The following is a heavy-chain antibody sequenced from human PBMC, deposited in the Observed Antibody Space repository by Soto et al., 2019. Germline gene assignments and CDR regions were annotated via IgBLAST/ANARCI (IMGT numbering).Heavy chain of an antibody. D-gene: IGHD2-8*02. CDR2: IIPIFGTA. V-gene: IGHV1-69*12. CDR1: GGTFSSYA. CDR3: ARVSGGAPAYYYYYGMDV. Sequence: QVQLVQSGAEVKKPGSSVKVSCKASGGTFSSYAISWVRQAPGQGLEWMGGIIPIFGTANYAQKFQGRVTITADESTSTAYMELSSRRSEDTAVYYCARVSGGAPAYYYYYGMDVWGHGTTVTVSS. J-gene: IGHJ6*02.